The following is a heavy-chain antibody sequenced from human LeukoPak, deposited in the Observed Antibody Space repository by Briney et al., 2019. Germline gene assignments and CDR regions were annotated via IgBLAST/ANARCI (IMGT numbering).Heavy chain of an antibody. CDR3: ARGGPYNSGFYWVDY. V-gene: IGHV4-59*01. CDR2: IYYSGST. J-gene: IGHJ4*02. CDR1: GGSISSYY. D-gene: IGHD3-22*01. Sequence: PSETLSLTCTVSGGSISSYYWSWIRQPPGKGLEWIGYIYYSGSTNYNPSLKSRVTISVDTSKNQFSLKLSSVTAADTAVYYCARGGPYNSGFYWVDYWGQGTLVTVSS.